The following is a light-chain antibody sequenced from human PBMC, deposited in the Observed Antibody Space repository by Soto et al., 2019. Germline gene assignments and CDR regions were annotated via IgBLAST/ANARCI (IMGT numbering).Light chain of an antibody. Sequence: EIVLTQSPGTLSLSPGERATLSCRASQSVSSSYLAWYQQKPGQAPRLLIYGASSSATGIPDRFSGSGSGTDFTLTISRLEPVDFAVYYCQQYGSSPPTFGQGTKVEIK. CDR3: QQYGSSPPT. J-gene: IGKJ1*01. V-gene: IGKV3-20*01. CDR2: GAS. CDR1: QSVSSSY.